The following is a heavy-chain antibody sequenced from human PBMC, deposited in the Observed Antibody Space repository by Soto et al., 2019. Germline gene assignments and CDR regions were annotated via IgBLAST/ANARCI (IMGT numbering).Heavy chain of an antibody. D-gene: IGHD3-16*01. CDR2: ISYVGSNK. CDR3: ARAYEGDYFYY. V-gene: IGHV3-30-3*01. CDR1: GFTFSSYA. Sequence: VQLVESGGGLVQPGGSLRLSCAASGFTFSSYAMTWVRQAPGKGLEWVAVISYVGSNKHYADSVKARFTISRDNSKNALYLQMNSLRAEDTAVYYCARAYEGDYFYYWGQGTLVTVSS. J-gene: IGHJ4*02.